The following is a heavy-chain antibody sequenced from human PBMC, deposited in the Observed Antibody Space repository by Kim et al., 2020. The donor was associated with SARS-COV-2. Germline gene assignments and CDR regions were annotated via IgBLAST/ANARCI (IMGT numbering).Heavy chain of an antibody. CDR2: IYYSGST. CDR3: AKGYSSGWTRGYFFDY. D-gene: IGHD6-19*01. J-gene: IGHJ4*02. V-gene: IGHV4-59*08. CDR1: GGSINSYY. Sequence: SETLSLTCTVSGGSINSYYWSWIRQPPGKGLEWIGYIYYSGSTNYNPSLKSRVTISVDTSKNQFSLKLNSVTAADTAVYYCAKGYSSGWTRGYFFDYWGQGTLVTVSS.